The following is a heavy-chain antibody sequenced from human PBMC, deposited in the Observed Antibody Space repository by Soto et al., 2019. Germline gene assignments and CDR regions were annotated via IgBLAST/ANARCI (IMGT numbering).Heavy chain of an antibody. Sequence: ASVKVSCKASGGTFSSYAISWVRQAPGQGLEWMGGIIPIFGTANYAQKFQGRATITADKSTSTAYMELSSLRSEDTAVYYCARDAPRRYCSGGSCTLPNYFDYWGQGTLVTVS. CDR3: ARDAPRRYCSGGSCTLPNYFDY. J-gene: IGHJ4*02. D-gene: IGHD2-15*01. CDR1: GGTFSSYA. CDR2: IIPIFGTA. V-gene: IGHV1-69*06.